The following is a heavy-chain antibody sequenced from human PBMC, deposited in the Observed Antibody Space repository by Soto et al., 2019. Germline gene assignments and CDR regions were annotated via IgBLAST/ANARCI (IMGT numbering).Heavy chain of an antibody. CDR2: ISSSSSTI. J-gene: IGHJ4*02. V-gene: IGHV3-48*01. CDR3: ARGGILGSGSYGRY. CDR1: GFTFSSYS. Sequence: EVQLVESGGGLVQPGGSLRLSCAASGFTFSSYSMNWVRQAPGKGLEWVSYISSSSSTIYYADSVKGRFTISRDNAKNSLYLQMNSLRAEDTAVYYCARGGILGSGSYGRYWGQGTRVTVSS. D-gene: IGHD3-10*01.